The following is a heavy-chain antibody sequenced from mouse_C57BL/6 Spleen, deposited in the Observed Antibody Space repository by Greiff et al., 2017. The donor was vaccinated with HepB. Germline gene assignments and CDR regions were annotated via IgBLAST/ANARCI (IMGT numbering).Heavy chain of an antibody. D-gene: IGHD2-3*01. J-gene: IGHJ3*01. Sequence: EVQLVESGGGLVKPGGSLKLSCAASGFTFSDYGMHWVRQAPEKGLEWVAYISSGSSTIYYADTVKGRFTISRDNATNTLFLQMTSLRSEDTAMYYCARSDGSLAYWGQGTLVTVSA. CDR1: GFTFSDYG. V-gene: IGHV5-17*01. CDR3: ARSDGSLAY. CDR2: ISSGSSTI.